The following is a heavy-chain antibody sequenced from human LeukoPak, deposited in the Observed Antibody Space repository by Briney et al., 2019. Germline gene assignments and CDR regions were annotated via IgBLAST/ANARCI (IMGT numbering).Heavy chain of an antibody. D-gene: IGHD4-17*01. CDR2: ISGSGGST. J-gene: IGHJ4*02. CDR3: VSRELYGDHDY. V-gene: IGHV3-23*01. Sequence: GSLRLSCAASGFTLSSYAMSWVRQASGKGLEWVSAISGSGGSTYYADSVKGRFTISRDNSKNTLYLQMNSLRAEDTAVYYCVSRELYGDHDYWGQGTLVTVSS. CDR1: GFTLSSYA.